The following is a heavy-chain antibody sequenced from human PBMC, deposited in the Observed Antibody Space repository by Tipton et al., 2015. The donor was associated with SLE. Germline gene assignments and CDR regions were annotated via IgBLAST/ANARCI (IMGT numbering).Heavy chain of an antibody. CDR2: VYSGGANR. D-gene: IGHD2-21*01. CDR1: GFTFSSYA. V-gene: IGHV3-23*03. J-gene: IGHJ2*01. Sequence: SLRLSCAASGFTFSSYAMSWVRQAPGKGLEWVSIVYSGGANRHYADSVKGRFTISRDDSKNTVYLQLNSLTAEDTALYYCAKEGSSGGGDCYFDWHFDPWGRGSLVTVSS. CDR3: AKEGSSGGGDCYFDWHFDP.